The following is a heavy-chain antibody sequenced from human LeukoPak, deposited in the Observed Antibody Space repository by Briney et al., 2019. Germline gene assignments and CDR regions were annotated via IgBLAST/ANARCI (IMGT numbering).Heavy chain of an antibody. CDR3: ARALYSGGDYVQPAGYWFDP. D-gene: IGHD4-17*01. Sequence: ASVKVSCKSSGYTFTAYYMHWVRQAPGQGLEWMGCITPNSGVANYAQKFQGRVTMTRDTSISTAYMELSRLRSDDTAVYYCARALYSGGDYVQPAGYWFDPWGQGTLVTVSS. J-gene: IGHJ5*02. CDR2: ITPNSGVA. V-gene: IGHV1-2*02. CDR1: GYTFTAYY.